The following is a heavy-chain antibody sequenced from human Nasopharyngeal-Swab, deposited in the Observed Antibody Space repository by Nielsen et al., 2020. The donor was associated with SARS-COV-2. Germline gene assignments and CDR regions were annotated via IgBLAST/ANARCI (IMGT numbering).Heavy chain of an antibody. D-gene: IGHD3-10*01. J-gene: IGHJ6*02. Sequence: GGSLRLSCTASGFTFDHYAMNWVRQAPGKGLEWVSGINWNSGSPGYADSVKGRFAISRDNAKNTLYLQMNSLRPEDTALYYCAKDMGNYYGSTRMDAWGQGTTVTV. V-gene: IGHV3-9*01. CDR1: GFTFDHYA. CDR3: AKDMGNYYGSTRMDA. CDR2: INWNSGSP.